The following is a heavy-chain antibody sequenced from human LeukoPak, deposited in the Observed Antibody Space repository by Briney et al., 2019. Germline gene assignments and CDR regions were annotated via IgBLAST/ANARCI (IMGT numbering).Heavy chain of an antibody. D-gene: IGHD6-13*01. CDR1: GGSFSGYY. CDR3: ARHRRWGSWLGNWFDP. J-gene: IGHJ5*02. Sequence: SETLSLTCAVYGGSFSGYYWSWIRQPPGKGLEWIGEINHSGSTNYNPSLKSRVTISVDTSKNQFSLKLSSVTAADTAVYYCARHRRWGSWLGNWFDPWGQGTLVTVSS. CDR2: INHSGST. V-gene: IGHV4-34*01.